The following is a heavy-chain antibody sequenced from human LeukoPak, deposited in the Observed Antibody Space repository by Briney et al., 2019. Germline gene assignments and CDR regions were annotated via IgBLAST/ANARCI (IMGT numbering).Heavy chain of an antibody. CDR3: ARVSWFPGTSYYYMDV. J-gene: IGHJ6*03. D-gene: IGHD1-1*01. Sequence: SETLSLTCTVSGGSISSYYWSWIRQPPGKGLEWIGYIYYSGTTNYNPSLKSRVTISVDTSKSQFSLKLSSVTAADTAVYYCARVSWFPGTSYYYMDVWGKGTTVTVSS. CDR2: IYYSGTT. V-gene: IGHV4-59*01. CDR1: GGSISSYY.